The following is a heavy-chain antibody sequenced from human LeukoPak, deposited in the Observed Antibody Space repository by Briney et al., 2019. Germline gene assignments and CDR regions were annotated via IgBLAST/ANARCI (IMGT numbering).Heavy chain of an antibody. J-gene: IGHJ3*02. D-gene: IGHD3-10*01. V-gene: IGHV3-23*01. Sequence: GGSLRLSCAASGFTFSSYAMSWVRQAPGKGLEWVSAISGSGGSTYYADSVKGRFTISRDNSKNTLYLQMNSLRAEDTAVYYCASPGPGPGDDGRAFDIWGQGTMVTVSS. CDR3: ASPGPGPGDDGRAFDI. CDR2: ISGSGGST. CDR1: GFTFSSYA.